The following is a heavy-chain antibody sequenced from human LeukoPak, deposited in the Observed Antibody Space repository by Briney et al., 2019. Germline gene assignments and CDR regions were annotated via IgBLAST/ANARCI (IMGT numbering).Heavy chain of an antibody. V-gene: IGHV3-21*01. CDR1: GFSFSSYS. D-gene: IGHD1-1*01. Sequence: GGSLRLSCAASGFSFSSYSMKWVRQAPGKGLEWVSSISSSSNYIYYADSVRGRFTISRDNAKNSLYLQMNSLRAEDTAVYYCAKLPAGGSGNGFDYWGQGTLVTVSS. CDR3: AKLPAGGSGNGFDY. J-gene: IGHJ4*02. CDR2: ISSSSNYI.